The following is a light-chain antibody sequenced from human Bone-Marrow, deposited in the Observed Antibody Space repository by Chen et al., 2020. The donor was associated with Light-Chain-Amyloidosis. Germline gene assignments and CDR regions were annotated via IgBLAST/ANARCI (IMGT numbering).Light chain of an antibody. CDR1: NIGSTS. CDR2: DVS. Sequence: SYALTQTSSVSVAPGYTATIACGGNNIGSTSVHWYQQTPGQAPLLVVYDVSDRPSGIPERLSGSNSGNTATLTISRVEAGDDADYYCQVWDRSSDRPVFGGGTKLTVL. V-gene: IGLV3-21*02. J-gene: IGLJ3*02. CDR3: QVWDRSSDRPV.